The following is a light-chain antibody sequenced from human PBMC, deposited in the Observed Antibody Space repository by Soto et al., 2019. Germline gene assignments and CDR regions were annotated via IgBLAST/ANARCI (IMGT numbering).Light chain of an antibody. Sequence: EIVLTQSPGILSLYPVERATLSCRASQSVSSSYLAWYQQKPGQAPRLLIYGASSRATGIPDRFSGSGSGTDFPLNISRLEPEDFAVYYCQQYGSSTWTFGQGTKVDIK. J-gene: IGKJ1*01. CDR2: GAS. V-gene: IGKV3-20*01. CDR1: QSVSSSY. CDR3: QQYGSSTWT.